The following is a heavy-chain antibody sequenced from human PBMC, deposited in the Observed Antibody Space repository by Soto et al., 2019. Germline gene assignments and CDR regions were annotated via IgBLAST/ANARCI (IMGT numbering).Heavy chain of an antibody. D-gene: IGHD3-16*01. V-gene: IGHV3-30*19. CDR3: ARWGTTGGFDL. CDR1: GFRFKSFV. CDR2: TSYDGSNK. Sequence: QLQLVESGGGVVQPGTSLRLSCAASGFRFKSFVMHWVRQAPGKGLEWVAFTSYDGSNKDYGDSVKGRFTVSRDNSQNTLLLQRDFLRPEDTALDYGARWGTTGGFDLWGQGTLVSGSS. J-gene: IGHJ4*02.